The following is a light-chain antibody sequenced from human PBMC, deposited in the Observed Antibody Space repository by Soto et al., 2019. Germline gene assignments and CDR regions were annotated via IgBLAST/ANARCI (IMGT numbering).Light chain of an antibody. CDR3: QQSYTAPPT. Sequence: NQLTQSPSSLSAYLGDRVTITCRASLTTSIFLNWYQHKPGKAPRLLIYAASNLQSGVPSRFTGSGSGTDFTLTISGLQAEDFATYYCQQSYTAPPTFGQGTTVE. V-gene: IGKV1-39*01. CDR2: AAS. CDR1: LTTSIF. J-gene: IGKJ1*01.